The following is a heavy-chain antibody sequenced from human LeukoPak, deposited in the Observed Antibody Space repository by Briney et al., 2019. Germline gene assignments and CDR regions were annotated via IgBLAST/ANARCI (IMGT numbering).Heavy chain of an antibody. CDR1: GFTFSDFS. CDR2: ITGITVTM. D-gene: IGHD3-22*01. CDR3: ATHHDSSPYFYPN. V-gene: IGHV3-11*04. J-gene: IGHJ4*02. Sequence: PGGSLRLSCAASGFTFSDFSMGWIRQAPGKGLEWISYITGITVTMNYADSVKGRFTISRDNAKKSLYLQMNSLRAEDTAIYYCATHHDSSPYFYPNWGQGTLVTVSS.